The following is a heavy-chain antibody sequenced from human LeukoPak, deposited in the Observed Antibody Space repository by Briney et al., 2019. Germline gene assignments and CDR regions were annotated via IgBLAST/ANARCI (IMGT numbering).Heavy chain of an antibody. CDR2: IYPSGST. D-gene: IGHD3-22*01. Sequence: PSETLSLTCTVSGGSISSYFWSWIRQPAGKGLEWIGRIYPSGSTNYSPSLKSRVTMSVDTSKNQFSLKLSSVTAADTAVYYCARAAALYYDSSGYYTSPYYYGMDVWGQGTTVAVSS. J-gene: IGHJ6*02. V-gene: IGHV4-4*07. CDR3: ARAAALYYDSSGYYTSPYYYGMDV. CDR1: GGSISSYF.